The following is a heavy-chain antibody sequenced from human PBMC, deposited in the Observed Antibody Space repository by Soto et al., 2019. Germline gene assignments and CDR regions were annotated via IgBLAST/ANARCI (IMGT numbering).Heavy chain of an antibody. CDR2: IKSSGST. Sequence: QLQLQESGPGLVRPSETLSLICTVSGGSITRNDHYWGWIRQSPGKGLEWIGDIKSSGSTNYNLSLKSRVSMSVETSKHQFSLKMNSVTAADTAVYYCARLGSSGWYQGSYFDYWGQGTLVTVSS. J-gene: IGHJ4*02. CDR3: ARLGSSGWYQGSYFDY. CDR1: GGSITRNDHY. D-gene: IGHD6-19*01. V-gene: IGHV4-39*01.